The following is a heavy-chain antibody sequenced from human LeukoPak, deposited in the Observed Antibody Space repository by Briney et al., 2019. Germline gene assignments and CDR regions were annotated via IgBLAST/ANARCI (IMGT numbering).Heavy chain of an antibody. Sequence: GGSLRLSCAASGFSFGDYAVSWFRQAPGKGLEWVSLIRPKAEGGSTAYAASVKGRFTISRDDSKSIAYLQMNSLESEDTAVYYCTRARPVDYWGQGILVTVSS. V-gene: IGHV3-49*03. CDR1: GFSFGDYA. J-gene: IGHJ4*02. CDR2: IRPKAEGGST. CDR3: TRARPVDY.